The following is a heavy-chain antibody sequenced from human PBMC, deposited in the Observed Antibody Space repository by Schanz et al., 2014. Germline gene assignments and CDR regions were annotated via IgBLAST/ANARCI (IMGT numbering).Heavy chain of an antibody. CDR3: ARGHYGLDV. CDR2: ISRDGTTS. V-gene: IGHV3-48*04. Sequence: EVQLLESGGGLVQPGGSLRLSCAASGFTFSDYAMSWVRQAPGKGLEWLSYISRDGTTSYYADSVKGRFTISRDNAKNSLYLEMTSLRAEDTAVYYCARGHYGLDVWGPGTSVTVSS. CDR1: GFTFSDYA. D-gene: IGHD3-10*01. J-gene: IGHJ6*02.